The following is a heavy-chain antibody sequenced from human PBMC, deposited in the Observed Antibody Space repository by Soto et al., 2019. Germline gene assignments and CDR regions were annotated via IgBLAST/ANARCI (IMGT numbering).Heavy chain of an antibody. CDR2: INAGNGNT. D-gene: IGHD3-9*01. V-gene: IGHV1-3*01. CDR1: GYTFSSYA. J-gene: IGHJ4*02. CDR3: ARADILTGSLDY. Sequence: ASVKVSCKASGYTFSSYALHWVRQAPGQRLEWMGWINAGNGNTKYSQKFQGRVTFTRDTSASTAYMELSSLRSEDTAVYYCARADILTGSLDYWGQGTLVTV.